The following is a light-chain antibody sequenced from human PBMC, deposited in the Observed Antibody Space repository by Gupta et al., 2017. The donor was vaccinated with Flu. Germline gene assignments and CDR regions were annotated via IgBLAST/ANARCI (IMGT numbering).Light chain of an antibody. CDR2: AAS. CDR1: QTMSSY. Sequence: QATLSASLRERAAVDVSATQTMSSYKARHQQKLGKGPRLLISAASTRASGIPARFSGSGSGTDFTLTIRSLQPEDVAAYYCQKCCKGPKRFGQGTKLEIK. J-gene: IGKJ5*01. CDR3: QKCCKGPKR. V-gene: IGKV3-11*01.